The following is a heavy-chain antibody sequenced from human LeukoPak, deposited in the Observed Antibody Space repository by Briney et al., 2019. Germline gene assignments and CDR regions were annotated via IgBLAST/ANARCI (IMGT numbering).Heavy chain of an antibody. CDR1: GDSVSRTDAG. V-gene: IGHV6-1*01. J-gene: IGHJ5*02. CDR2: IYYRSHWYG. CDR3: ARVREQQLASWAGWFDP. Sequence: SQTLSLTCAISGDSVSRTDAGWNWIRQSPSRGLEWLGRIYYRSHWYGDDALSVKSRITINPDTAKNQFSLKLSSVTAADTAVYYCARVREQQLASWAGWFDPWGQGTLVTVSS. D-gene: IGHD6-13*01.